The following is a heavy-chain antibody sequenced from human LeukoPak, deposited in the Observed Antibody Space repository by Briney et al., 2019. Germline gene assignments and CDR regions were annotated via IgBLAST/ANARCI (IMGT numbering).Heavy chain of an antibody. J-gene: IGHJ4*02. CDR2: IYYSGST. D-gene: IGHD6-19*01. Sequence: SETLSLTCTVSGGSISSSSYYWGWIRQPPGKGLEWIGSIYYSGSTYYNPSLKSRVTISVDTSKNQFSLKLSSVTAADTAVYYCARDRLAVAGTLTADYWGQGTLVTVSS. CDR3: ARDRLAVAGTLTADY. V-gene: IGHV4-39*07. CDR1: GGSISSSSYY.